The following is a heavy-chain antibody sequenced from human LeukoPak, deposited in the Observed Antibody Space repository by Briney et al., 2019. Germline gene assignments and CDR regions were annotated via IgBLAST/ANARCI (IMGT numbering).Heavy chain of an antibody. D-gene: IGHD3-22*01. CDR3: ARVQRERYYDSSGYYSSFDY. Sequence: SETLSLTFTVSGGSISSSYWSWIRQPAGKGLEWIGRIYKSGSNNYNPSLKSRVTMSVDMSKNQFSLNLTSVTAADTAVYYCARVQRERYYDSSGYYSSFDYWGQGILVTVSS. J-gene: IGHJ4*02. CDR2: IYKSGSN. CDR1: GGSISSSY. V-gene: IGHV4-4*07.